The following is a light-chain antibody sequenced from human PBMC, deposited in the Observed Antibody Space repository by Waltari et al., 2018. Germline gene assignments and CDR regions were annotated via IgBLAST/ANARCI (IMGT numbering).Light chain of an antibody. Sequence: QLVLTQSPSASASLGASVKLTCTLSSGHSSYTIAWHQQQPEKGTRYLMKVNSDGSHSKGDGIPDRFSGSSSGAERYLTISSLQSEDEADYYCQTWGTGIHVVFGGGTKLTVL. CDR3: QTWGTGIHVV. CDR2: VNSDGSH. CDR1: SGHSSYT. V-gene: IGLV4-69*01. J-gene: IGLJ2*01.